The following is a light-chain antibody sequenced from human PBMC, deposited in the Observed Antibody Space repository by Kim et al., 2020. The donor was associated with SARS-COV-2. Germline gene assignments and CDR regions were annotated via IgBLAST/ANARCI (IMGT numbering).Light chain of an antibody. CDR2: EVS. V-gene: IGLV2-8*01. Sequence: GQSVTISCTGTSSYVGGYNYVTWYQQHPGKAPKLMIYEVSKRPSGVPDRFSGSKSGNTASLTVSGLQAEDDADYYCSSYAGSSLYVFGAGTKVTVL. J-gene: IGLJ1*01. CDR3: SSYAGSSLYV. CDR1: SSYVGGYNY.